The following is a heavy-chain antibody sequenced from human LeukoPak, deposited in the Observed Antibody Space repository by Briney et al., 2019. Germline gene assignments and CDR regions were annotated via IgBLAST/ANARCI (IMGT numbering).Heavy chain of an antibody. D-gene: IGHD1-26*01. CDR2: ISGSGGST. CDR1: GFTFSSYA. J-gene: IGHJ4*02. V-gene: IGHV3-23*01. Sequence: GSLRLSCAASGFTFSSYAMSWVRQAPGKGLEWVSAISGSGGSTYYADSVKGRFTISRDNSKNTLYLQMNSLRAEDTAVYYCAKASGPSGSYSVAIFYWGQGTLVTVSS. CDR3: AKASGPSGSYSVAIFY.